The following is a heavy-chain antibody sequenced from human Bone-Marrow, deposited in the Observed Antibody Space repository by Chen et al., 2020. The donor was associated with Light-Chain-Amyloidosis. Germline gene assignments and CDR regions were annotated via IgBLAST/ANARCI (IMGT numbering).Heavy chain of an antibody. V-gene: IGHV3-23*04. CDR3: AKDISYDDILPGYPADAFDI. J-gene: IGHJ3*02. Sequence: EVQLVESGGGLLQRGGSLRLSCAASGFAFSSYAMSWVRQAPGKGLEWVSTIRGSGGSRYYGDSVKGRLTISRDNSKNALFQQMNSLRAEDTAVYYCAKDISYDDILPGYPADAFDIWGQGTMVTVSS. D-gene: IGHD3-9*01. CDR1: GFAFSSYA. CDR2: IRGSGGSR.